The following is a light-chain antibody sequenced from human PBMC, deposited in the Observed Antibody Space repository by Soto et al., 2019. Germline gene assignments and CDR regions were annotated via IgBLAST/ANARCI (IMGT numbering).Light chain of an antibody. J-gene: IGLJ1*01. CDR1: SSDVGGYNY. CDR3: SSYTSSSTLYV. CDR2: EVS. V-gene: IGLV2-14*01. Sequence: QSLLAQPASLSGSPGQSITISCTGTSSDVGGYNYVSWYQQHPGKAPKLMIYEVSNRPSGVSNRFSGSKSGNTASLTISGLQAEDEADYYCSSYTSSSTLYVFGTGTKVTAL.